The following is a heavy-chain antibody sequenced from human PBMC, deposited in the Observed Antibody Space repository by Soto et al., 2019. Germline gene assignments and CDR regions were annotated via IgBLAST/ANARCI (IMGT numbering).Heavy chain of an antibody. CDR2: INAGNGNT. V-gene: IGHV1-3*01. J-gene: IGHJ4*02. CDR1: GYTFTSYA. Sequence: ASVKVSCKASGYTFTSYAMHWVRQAPGQRLEWMGGINAGNGNTKYSQKFQGRVTITRDTSASTANMELSSLRSEDTAVYYCARGHRMFGVVTLDYWGQGTLVTVSS. CDR3: ARGHRMFGVVTLDY. D-gene: IGHD3-3*02.